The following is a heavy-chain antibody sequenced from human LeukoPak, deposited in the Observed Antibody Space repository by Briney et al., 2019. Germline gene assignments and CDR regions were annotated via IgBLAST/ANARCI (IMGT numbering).Heavy chain of an antibody. CDR1: GDSISGNTYY. J-gene: IGHJ5*02. V-gene: IGHV4-61*05. CDR3: ARAYCSSTSCHDWFDP. D-gene: IGHD2-2*01. CDR2: IYYSGST. Sequence: SETLSLTCTVSGDSISGNTYYWGWIRHPPGKGLEWIGYIYYSGSTNYNPSPKSRVTISVDTSKNQFSLKLSSVTAADTAVYYCARAYCSSTSCHDWFDPWGQGTLVTVSS.